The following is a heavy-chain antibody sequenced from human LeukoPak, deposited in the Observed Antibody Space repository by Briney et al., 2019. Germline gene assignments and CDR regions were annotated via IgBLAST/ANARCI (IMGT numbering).Heavy chain of an antibody. CDR3: AAGVREPVTWWDY. CDR2: IRSKANSYAT. Sequence: GGSLRLSCAASGFTFSGSAMHWVRQASGKGLEWIGRIRSKANSYATAYAASVKGRFTISRDDSKNVAYLQMNSLKTEDTAVYYCAAGVREPVTWWDYWGQGTLVTVSS. J-gene: IGHJ4*02. V-gene: IGHV3-73*01. CDR1: GFTFSGSA. D-gene: IGHD2-15*01.